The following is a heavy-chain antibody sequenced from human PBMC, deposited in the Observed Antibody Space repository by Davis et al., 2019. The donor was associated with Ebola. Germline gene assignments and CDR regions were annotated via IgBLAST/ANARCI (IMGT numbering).Heavy chain of an antibody. V-gene: IGHV1-2*06. J-gene: IGHJ4*02. CDR1: GYTFTGYY. CDR2: INPNSGGT. Sequence: ASVKVSCKASGYTFTGYYMHWVRQAPGQGLEWMGRINPNSGGTNYAQKFQGRVTMTRDTSTSTAYMEVGSLRSDDTAVYYCARAQFPTTSDHWGQGTLVTVSS. CDR3: ARAQFPTTSDH. D-gene: IGHD1-1*01.